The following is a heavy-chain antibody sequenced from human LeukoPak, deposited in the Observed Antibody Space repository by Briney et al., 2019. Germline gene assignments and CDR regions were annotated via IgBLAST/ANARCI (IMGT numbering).Heavy chain of an antibody. CDR2: IYHSGST. V-gene: IGHV4-30-2*01. J-gene: IGHJ6*02. CDR3: VGQGYCSGGSCYRVVYYYYYGMDV. CDR1: GGSISSGGYS. Sequence: SETLSLTCAVSGGSISSGGYSWSWIRQPPGKGLEWIGYIYHSGSTYYNPSLKSRVTISVDTSKNQFSLKLSSVTAADTAVYYCVGQGYCSGGSCYRVVYYYYYGMDVWGQGTTVTVSS. D-gene: IGHD2-15*01.